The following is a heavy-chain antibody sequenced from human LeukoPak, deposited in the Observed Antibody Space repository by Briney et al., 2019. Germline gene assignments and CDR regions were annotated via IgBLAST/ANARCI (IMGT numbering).Heavy chain of an antibody. CDR1: GGSFRPYY. Sequence: PSETLSLTCAVYGGSFRPYYWSWLRQSPRKGLECLADIDHRGDTNYNPSVKSRVNISIDPSKNQFSLKVRSLSAADTAVYYCARGATISETGYFDFWGQGTLVTVSS. D-gene: IGHD3-9*01. CDR3: ARGATISETGYFDF. J-gene: IGHJ4*02. CDR2: IDHRGDT. V-gene: IGHV4-34*01.